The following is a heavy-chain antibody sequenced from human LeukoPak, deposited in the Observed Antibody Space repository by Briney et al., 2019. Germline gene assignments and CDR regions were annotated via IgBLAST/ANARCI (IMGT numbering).Heavy chain of an antibody. Sequence: GGSLRLSCAASGFTFSSYSMNWVRQAPGKGLEWVSSISSSSSYIYYADSVKGRFTISRDNAKNSLYLQMNSLRAEYTAVYYCARTFTIFGVVSNDYWGQGTLVTVSS. CDR1: GFTFSSYS. J-gene: IGHJ4*02. V-gene: IGHV3-21*01. D-gene: IGHD3-3*01. CDR3: ARTFTIFGVVSNDY. CDR2: ISSSSSYI.